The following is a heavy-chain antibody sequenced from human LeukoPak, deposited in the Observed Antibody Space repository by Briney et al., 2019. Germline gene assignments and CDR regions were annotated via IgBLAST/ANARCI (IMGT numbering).Heavy chain of an antibody. D-gene: IGHD3-22*01. J-gene: IGHJ6*03. CDR2: INSDGSST. Sequence: GGSLRLSCAASGFTFSSYWMHWVRHAPGKGLVWVSRINSDGSSTSYADSVKGRFTISRDNAKNTLYLQMNSLRAEDTAVYYCARDRYYYDSSGYYGYYYYYMDVWGKGTTVTISS. CDR3: ARDRYYYDSSGYYGYYYYYMDV. CDR1: GFTFSSYW. V-gene: IGHV3-74*01.